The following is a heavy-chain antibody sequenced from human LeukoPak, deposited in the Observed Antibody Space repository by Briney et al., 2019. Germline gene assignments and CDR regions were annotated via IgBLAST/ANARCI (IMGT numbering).Heavy chain of an antibody. Sequence: GGSLRLSCAASGFTFSSYWMHWVRQAPGKGLVWVSRINSDGSSTSYADSVKGRFTISRDNAKNTLYLQMNSLRAEDTAVYYCARGKFGVPPQDAFDIWGQGTMVTVSS. J-gene: IGHJ3*02. CDR2: INSDGSST. V-gene: IGHV3-74*01. CDR1: GFTFSSYW. CDR3: ARGKFGVPPQDAFDI. D-gene: IGHD3-3*01.